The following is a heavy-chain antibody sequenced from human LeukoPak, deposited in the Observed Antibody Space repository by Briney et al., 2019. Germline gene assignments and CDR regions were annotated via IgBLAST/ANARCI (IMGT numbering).Heavy chain of an antibody. Sequence: PGGSLRLSCAASGFIFSGHWMHWVRQAPGKGLVWVSAISGSGGSTYYPDSVRGRFTISRDNSKNTLYLQMNSLRAEDTAVYYCAKTGNEKYSYGTFANQFDYWGQGTLVTVSS. CDR3: AKTGNEKYSYGTFANQFDY. CDR2: ISGSGGST. V-gene: IGHV3-23*01. J-gene: IGHJ4*02. CDR1: GFIFSGHW. D-gene: IGHD5-18*01.